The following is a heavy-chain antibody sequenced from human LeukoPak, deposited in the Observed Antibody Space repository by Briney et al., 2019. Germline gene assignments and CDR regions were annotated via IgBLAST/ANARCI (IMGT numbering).Heavy chain of an antibody. CDR3: ATSDTVSTYNWFDP. Sequence: SETLSHTCNVSGGSISSNTYFWGWLRRPPGKGLEWIGSIRYSGSTYYNPSLKSRVTISVDTSKNQFSLNLSSLTAADTAVYYYATSDTVSTYNWFDPWGQGTLVTVS. J-gene: IGHJ5*02. V-gene: IGHV4-39*01. CDR1: GGSISSNTYF. CDR2: IRYSGST. D-gene: IGHD5/OR15-5a*01.